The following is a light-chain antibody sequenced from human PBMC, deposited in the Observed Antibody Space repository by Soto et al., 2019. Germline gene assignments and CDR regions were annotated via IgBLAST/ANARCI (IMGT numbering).Light chain of an antibody. CDR2: GAS. V-gene: IGKV3-20*01. CDR3: QQYDNSPKT. CDR1: QSVSSTY. Sequence: EIVLTQSPGTLSLSPGERATLSCRASQSVSSTYLAWYQQPPGQAPRLLIYGASTRATGIPDRLSGSGSGTDFTLTISRLEPEDFAVYYWQQYDNSPKTFGQGTKVEIK. J-gene: IGKJ1*01.